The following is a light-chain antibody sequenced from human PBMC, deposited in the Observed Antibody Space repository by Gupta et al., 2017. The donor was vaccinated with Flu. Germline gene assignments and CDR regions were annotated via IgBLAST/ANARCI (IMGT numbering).Light chain of an antibody. J-gene: IGLJ3*02. CDR2: EVK. V-gene: IGLV2-14*01. CDR3: KSDAGSSGWV. CDR1: NSDVGGYKF. Sequence: QSALTQPASVSGSPGQSITISCTGTNSDVGGYKFVSWYQQHPGKAPKLMIYEVKKRPAGVSNRFSGSKAGNTASLTSSGLQAEDEADYYCKSDAGSSGWVFGGGTKLTVL.